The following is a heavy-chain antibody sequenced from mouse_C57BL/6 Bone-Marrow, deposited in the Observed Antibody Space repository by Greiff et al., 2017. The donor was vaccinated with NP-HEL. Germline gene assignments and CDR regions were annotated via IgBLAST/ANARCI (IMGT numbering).Heavy chain of an antibody. Sequence: VQLQQPGAELVKPGASVKLSCKASGYTFTSYWMQWVKQRPGQGLEWIGEIDPSDSYTNHNQKFKGKATLTVDTSSSTAYMQLSSLTSEDSAVYYCARRRYDEGDYWGQGTTLTVSS. D-gene: IGHD2-12*01. CDR3: ARRRYDEGDY. CDR2: IDPSDSYT. V-gene: IGHV1-50*01. CDR1: GYTFTSYW. J-gene: IGHJ2*01.